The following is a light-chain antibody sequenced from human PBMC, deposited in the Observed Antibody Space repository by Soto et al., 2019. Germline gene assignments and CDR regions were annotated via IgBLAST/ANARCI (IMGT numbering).Light chain of an antibody. J-gene: IGKJ1*01. CDR1: QGIRND. V-gene: IGKV1-17*01. CDR2: AES. CDR3: LQHITYPPT. Sequence: DIQMTQSPSSLSASIGDRVTITCRASQGIRNDLGWYQQKPGKAPKRLIYAESSLQSGAPSRFRGRGSGTEFTLTLSSLQPEDFATYYCLQHITYPPTFGQGTKVEIK.